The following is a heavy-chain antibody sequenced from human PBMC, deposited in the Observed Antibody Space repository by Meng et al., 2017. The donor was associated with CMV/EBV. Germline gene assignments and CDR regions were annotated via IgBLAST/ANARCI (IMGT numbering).Heavy chain of an antibody. Sequence: GESLKISCAASGFTFSSYWMSWVRQAPGRGLEWISYISSTGTTNFYTDSVKGRFTISRDNGKSSLYLQMNSLRAEDTAVYYCARSLNIATRPGRDFDYWGQGALVTVSS. CDR1: GFTFSSYW. V-gene: IGHV3-48*04. J-gene: IGHJ4*02. CDR3: ARSLNIATRPGRDFDY. D-gene: IGHD6-6*01. CDR2: ISSTGTTN.